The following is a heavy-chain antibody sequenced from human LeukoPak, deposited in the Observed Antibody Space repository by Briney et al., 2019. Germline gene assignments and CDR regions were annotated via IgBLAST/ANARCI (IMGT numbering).Heavy chain of an antibody. Sequence: KPSETLSLTCAVSGYSISSGYYWGWIRQPPGKGLEWIGSIYHSGSTYYNPSLKSRVTISVDTSKNQFSLKLSSVTAADTAVYYCAGLLDIVVVVAAYFDYWGQGTLVTVSS. J-gene: IGHJ4*02. CDR3: AGLLDIVVVVAAYFDY. CDR2: IYHSGST. D-gene: IGHD2-15*01. V-gene: IGHV4-38-2*01. CDR1: GYSISSGYY.